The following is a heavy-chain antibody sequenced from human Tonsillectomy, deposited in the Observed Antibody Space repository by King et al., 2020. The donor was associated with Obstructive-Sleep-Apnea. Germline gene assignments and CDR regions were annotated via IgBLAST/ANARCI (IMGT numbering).Heavy chain of an antibody. D-gene: IGHD3-10*01. CDR3: ARTVGSGSYYGTLNYGMDV. CDR1: GGSISSSNW. J-gene: IGHJ6*02. CDR2: IDHSGST. V-gene: IGHV4-4*02. Sequence: VQLQESGPGLVKPSGTLSLTCAVSGGSISSSNWWSWVRQSPGKGLEWIGEIDHSGSTNYNPSLKSRVTISVDKSKNQVSLKLNSVTAADTAVYYCARTVGSGSYYGTLNYGMDVWGQGTTVTVSS.